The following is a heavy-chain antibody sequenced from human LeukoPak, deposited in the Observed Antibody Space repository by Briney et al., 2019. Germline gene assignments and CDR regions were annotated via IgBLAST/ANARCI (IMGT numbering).Heavy chain of an antibody. CDR3: ARWTTTYLDY. J-gene: IGHJ4*02. V-gene: IGHV1-46*01. CDR2: INPSGGST. D-gene: IGHD4-11*01. Sequence: ASVKVSCKASGYTFTNYYIHWVRPAPEQGLEWMGIINPSGGSTNFAQKFQGRVTMTTDTSTITVYMELSSLRSEDTAVYYCARWTTTYLDYWGQGTLVTVSS. CDR1: GYTFTNYY.